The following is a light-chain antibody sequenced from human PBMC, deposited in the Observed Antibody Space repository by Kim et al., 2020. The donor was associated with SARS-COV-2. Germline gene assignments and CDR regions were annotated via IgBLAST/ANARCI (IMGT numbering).Light chain of an antibody. CDR2: RDD. J-gene: IGLJ3*02. CDR3: QVWDSNTVV. V-gene: IGLV3-9*01. Sequence: SVALGQTARITCGGNNIGSKNVHWYQQKPGQAPVLVIYRDDNRPSGIPERFSGSNSGNTATLTISRAQVEDEADYYCQVWDSNTVVFGGGTQLTVL. CDR1: NIGSKN.